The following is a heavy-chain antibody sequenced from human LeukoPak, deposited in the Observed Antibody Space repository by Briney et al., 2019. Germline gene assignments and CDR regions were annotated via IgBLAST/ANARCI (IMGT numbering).Heavy chain of an antibody. CDR3: ATDYFKYNDGSGPFEY. CDR1: GYSISSGYY. CDR2: IYHSGST. V-gene: IGHV4-38-2*02. D-gene: IGHD3-22*01. J-gene: IGHJ4*02. Sequence: SETLSLTCTVSGYSISSGYYWGWIRQPPGKGLEWIGSIYHSGSTYYNPSLKSRVTISVDTSKNQFSLKLTSVTAADTAIYYCATDYFKYNDGSGPFEYWGQGTLVTVST.